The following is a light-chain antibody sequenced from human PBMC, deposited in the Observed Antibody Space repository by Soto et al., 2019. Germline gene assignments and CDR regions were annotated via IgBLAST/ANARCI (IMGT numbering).Light chain of an antibody. J-gene: IGKJ5*01. CDR1: QTISSW. Sequence: DIPMTQSPSTLSASVRDRVTITCRASQTISSWLAWFQQRPGRAPKIMIYAASSLQSGVPSRFSGSGSGTDFTLTISSLQPEDFATYYCQQSYSTPFTFGQGTRLEIK. CDR3: QQSYSTPFT. V-gene: IGKV1-39*01. CDR2: AAS.